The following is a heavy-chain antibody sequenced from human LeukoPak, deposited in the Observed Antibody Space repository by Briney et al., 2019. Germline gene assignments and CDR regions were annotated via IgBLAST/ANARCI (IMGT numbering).Heavy chain of an antibody. CDR3: AKDGYSYGPRGAYFDY. CDR1: GFTFDDYA. V-gene: IGHV3-9*01. Sequence: GGSLRLSCAASGFTFDDYAMHWVRQAPGKGLEWVSGISWNSGSIGYADSVKGRFTISRDNAKNSLYLQVNSLRAEDTALYYCAKDGYSYGPRGAYFDYWGQGTLVTVSS. D-gene: IGHD5-18*01. J-gene: IGHJ4*02. CDR2: ISWNSGSI.